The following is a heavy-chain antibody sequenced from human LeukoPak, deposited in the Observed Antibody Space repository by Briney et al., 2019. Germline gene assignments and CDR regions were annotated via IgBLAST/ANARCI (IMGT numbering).Heavy chain of an antibody. Sequence: SQTLSLTCTVSGGSISSGSYYWSRIRQPAGKGLEWIGRIYTSGSTNYNPSLKSRVTISVDTSKNQFSLKLSSVTAADTAVYYCARETYSAKYFQHWGQGTLVTVSS. CDR3: ARETYSAKYFQH. D-gene: IGHD5-18*01. CDR2: IYTSGST. J-gene: IGHJ1*01. V-gene: IGHV4-61*02. CDR1: GGSISSGSYY.